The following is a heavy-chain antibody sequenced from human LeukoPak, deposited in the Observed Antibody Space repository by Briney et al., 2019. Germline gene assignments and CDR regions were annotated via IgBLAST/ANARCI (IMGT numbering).Heavy chain of an antibody. CDR1: GGSFSGYY. V-gene: IGHV4-34*01. Sequence: SETLSLTCVVYGGSFSGYYWNWIRQPPGKGLEWIGEINQSGSTNYNPSLKSRVTMSVDTSKNQFSLNLNSVTAADTAAYYCARGVFGGFDPWGQGTLVTVSS. CDR3: ARGVFGGFDP. J-gene: IGHJ5*02. D-gene: IGHD3-10*01. CDR2: INQSGST.